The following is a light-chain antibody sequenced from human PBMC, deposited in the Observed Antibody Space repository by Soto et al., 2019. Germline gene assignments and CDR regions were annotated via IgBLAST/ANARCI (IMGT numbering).Light chain of an antibody. J-gene: IGKJ1*01. CDR2: SAS. CDR1: QNLGTLY. V-gene: IGKV3-20*01. Sequence: EIVLTQSPGTLSLSPWERGTLSCRASQNLGTLYLAWFQQKSGQAPRLLIYSASRRATGIPDRFTGSGSGTDFTLTISRLEPEDFAVYYCQQYGNSPPTFGQGTKVDIK. CDR3: QQYGNSPPT.